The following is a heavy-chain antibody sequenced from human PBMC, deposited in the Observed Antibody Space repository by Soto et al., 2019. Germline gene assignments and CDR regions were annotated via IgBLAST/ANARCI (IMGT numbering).Heavy chain of an antibody. J-gene: IGHJ6*02. V-gene: IGHV3-53*01. D-gene: IGHD3-10*01. CDR2: IYSGGST. CDR3: ARDRSMVLGVRNYYYYGMDV. CDR1: GFTVSSNY. Sequence: PVGSLRLSCAASGFTVSSNYMSWVRQAPGKGLEWVSVIYSGGSTYYADSVKGRFTISRDNSKNTLYLQMNSLRAEDTAVYYCARDRSMVLGVRNYYYYGMDVWGQGNTVTVFS.